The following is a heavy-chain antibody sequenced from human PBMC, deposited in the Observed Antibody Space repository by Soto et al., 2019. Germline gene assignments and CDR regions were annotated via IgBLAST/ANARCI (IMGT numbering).Heavy chain of an antibody. CDR2: ISYDGSNK. V-gene: IGHV3-30-3*01. CDR1: GFTFSSYA. CDR3: ASPYYYDSSGYYH. D-gene: IGHD3-22*01. J-gene: IGHJ5*02. Sequence: QVQLVESGGGVVQPGRSLRLSCAASGFTFSSYAMHWVRQAPGKGLEWVAVISYDGSNKYYADSVKGRFTISRDNSKNTLYLQMNSLRAEDTAVYYCASPYYYDSSGYYHWGQGTLVTVSS.